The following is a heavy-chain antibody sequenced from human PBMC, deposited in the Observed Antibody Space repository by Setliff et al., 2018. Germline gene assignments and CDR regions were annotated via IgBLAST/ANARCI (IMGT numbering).Heavy chain of an antibody. CDR1: GGSISTDPYF. J-gene: IGHJ4*02. CDR2: ISYSGRT. Sequence: SETLSLTCAVSGGSISTDPYFWTWIRQHPVKGLEWIGYISYSGRTSYNPSLKSRVTISVDTSKNQFSLKLSSVTAADTAVYYCARGRAGHSGHWGQGTLVTVSS. CDR3: ARGRAGHSGH. D-gene: IGHD6-19*01. V-gene: IGHV4-31*11.